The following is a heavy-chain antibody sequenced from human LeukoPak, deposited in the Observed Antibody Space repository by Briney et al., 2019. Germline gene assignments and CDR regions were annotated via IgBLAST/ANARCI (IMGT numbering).Heavy chain of an antibody. V-gene: IGHV1-2*02. CDR3: ATLRDSSAHFYYYGGMDV. D-gene: IGHD6-19*01. CDR1: GYSFTGFY. Sequence: ASVKVSCKASGYSFTGFYMHWMRQAPGQGLDGMGWIHPNSGGTKYAQKFQGRVTITRDTSINTAYLELGSLTSDDTAVYYCATLRDSSAHFYYYGGMDVWGQGTTVAVSS. CDR2: IHPNSGGT. J-gene: IGHJ6*02.